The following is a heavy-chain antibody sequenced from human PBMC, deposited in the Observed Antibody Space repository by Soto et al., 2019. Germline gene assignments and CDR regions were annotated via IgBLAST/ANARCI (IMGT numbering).Heavy chain of an antibody. CDR1: ASSIIRYS. D-gene: IGHD3-10*01. V-gene: IGHV4-59*01. CDR2: IYYSGST. CDR3: SGAFGSGSYRFDY. J-gene: IGHJ4*01. Sequence: EKMPLNCTGSASSIIRYSWSWIRQPPVKGLEWIGYIYYSGSTTYNPSLKNRLTMSIDTSKNRFSLTLSSVTAADKAVYYCSGAFGSGSYRFDYCVHGSLV.